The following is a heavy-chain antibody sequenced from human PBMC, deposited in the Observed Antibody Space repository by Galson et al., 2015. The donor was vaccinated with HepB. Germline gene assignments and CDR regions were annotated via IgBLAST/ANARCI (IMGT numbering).Heavy chain of an antibody. CDR3: ARVFGGSYHSDWYFDL. V-gene: IGHV3-48*01. J-gene: IGHJ2*01. CDR1: GFTFSSYS. Sequence: SLRLSCAASGFTFSSYSMNWVRQAPGKGLEWVSYISSSSSTIYYADSVKGRFTISRDNAKNSLYLQMNSLRAEDTAVYYCARVFGGSYHSDWYFDLWGRGTLVTVSS. CDR2: ISSSSSTI. D-gene: IGHD1-26*01.